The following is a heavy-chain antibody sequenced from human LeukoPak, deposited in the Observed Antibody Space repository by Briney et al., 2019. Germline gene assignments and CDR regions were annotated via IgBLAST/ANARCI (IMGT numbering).Heavy chain of an antibody. D-gene: IGHD1-20*01. V-gene: IGHV1-2*02. CDR2: INPNSGGT. CDR1: GYTFTGYY. Sequence: GASVKVSCKASGYTFTGYYMHWVRQAPGQGLEWMGWINPNSGGTNYAQKFQGRVTMTRDTSISTAYMELSRLRSDDTAVYYCARDPSNWSNKYYSDYWGQGTLVTVSS. J-gene: IGHJ4*02. CDR3: ARDPSNWSNKYYSDY.